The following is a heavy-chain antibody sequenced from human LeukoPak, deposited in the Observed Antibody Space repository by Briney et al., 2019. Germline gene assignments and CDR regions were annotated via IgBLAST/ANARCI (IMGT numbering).Heavy chain of an antibody. D-gene: IGHD6-6*01. CDR3: AKAGAYSSSSYDY. Sequence: GGSLRLSCAASGFTFSIYGMHWVRQAPGKGLEWVAVIWYDGSNKYYADSVKGRFTISRDISKNTLYLQMNSLRDEDTALYYCAKAGAYSSSSYDYWGQGALVTVSS. CDR2: IWYDGSNK. CDR1: GFTFSIYG. J-gene: IGHJ4*02. V-gene: IGHV3-33*06.